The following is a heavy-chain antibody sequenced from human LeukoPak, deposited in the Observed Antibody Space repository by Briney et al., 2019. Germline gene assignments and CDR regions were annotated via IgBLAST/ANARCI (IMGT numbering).Heavy chain of an antibody. Sequence: SETLSLTCAVYGGSFSGYYWSWIRQPPGKGLEWIGEINHGGSTNYNPSLKSRVTISVDTSKNQFSLKLSSVTAADTAVYYCARAGLDCTNGVCYELYNWFDPWGQGTLVTVSS. V-gene: IGHV4-34*01. D-gene: IGHD2-8*01. CDR3: ARAGLDCTNGVCYELYNWFDP. CDR2: INHGGST. CDR1: GGSFSGYY. J-gene: IGHJ5*02.